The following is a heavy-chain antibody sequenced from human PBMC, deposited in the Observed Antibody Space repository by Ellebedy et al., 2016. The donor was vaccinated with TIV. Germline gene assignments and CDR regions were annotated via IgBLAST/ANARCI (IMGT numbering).Heavy chain of an antibody. CDR1: GFTFSSYA. CDR2: LNANGVVI. V-gene: IGHV3-23*01. CDR3: ASSRYHYYVGNTIFAY. Sequence: GESLKISCAASGFTFSSYAASWVRQAPGKGPEWVAGLNANGVVIAYADSVKGGSTISRDNSKNTLYLQMNSLRPEDTAVYYCASSRYHYYVGNTIFAYWGQGTLVTVSS. D-gene: IGHD3-10*02. J-gene: IGHJ4*02.